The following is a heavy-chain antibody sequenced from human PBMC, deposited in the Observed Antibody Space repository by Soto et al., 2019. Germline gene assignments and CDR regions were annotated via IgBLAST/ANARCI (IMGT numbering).Heavy chain of an antibody. CDR3: ARTLYSYGPRFDY. CDR2: IYYSGST. CDR1: GGSISSYY. J-gene: IGHJ4*02. V-gene: IGHV4-59*01. Sequence: PSETLSLTCTVSGGSISSYYWSWIRQPPGKGLEWIGYIYYSGSTNYNPSLKSRVTISVDTSKNQFSLKLSSVTVADTAVYYCARTLYSYGPRFDYWGQGTLVTV. D-gene: IGHD5-18*01.